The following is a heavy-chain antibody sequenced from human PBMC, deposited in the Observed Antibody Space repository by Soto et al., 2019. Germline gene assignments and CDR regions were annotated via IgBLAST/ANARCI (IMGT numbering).Heavy chain of an antibody. V-gene: IGHV1-18*01. CDR2: ISAYNGNT. J-gene: IGHJ6*03. Sequence: QVQLVQSGAEVKKPGASVKVSCKASGYTFTSYGISWVRQAPGQGLEWMGWISAYNGNTNYAQKLQGRVTMTTDTPTSTAYMELRSLRSDDTAVYYCARALNYGSGNYYYYMDVWGKGPTVTVSS. CDR3: ARALNYGSGNYYYYMDV. D-gene: IGHD3-10*01. CDR1: GYTFTSYG.